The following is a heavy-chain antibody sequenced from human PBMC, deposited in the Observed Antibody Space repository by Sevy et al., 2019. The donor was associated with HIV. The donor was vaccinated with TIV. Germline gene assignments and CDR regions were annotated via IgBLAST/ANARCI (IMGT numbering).Heavy chain of an antibody. CDR3: AKSLGLYGDSIDY. D-gene: IGHD4-17*01. J-gene: IGHJ4*02. CDR2: ISGSGGST. Sequence: GGSLRLSCAASGFTFSSYAMSWVRQAPGKGLEWVSAISGSGGSTYYADSVKGRFTISRDNCKNTLYLQMNSLRAEDTAVYYCAKSLGLYGDSIDYWGQGTLVTVSS. CDR1: GFTFSSYA. V-gene: IGHV3-23*01.